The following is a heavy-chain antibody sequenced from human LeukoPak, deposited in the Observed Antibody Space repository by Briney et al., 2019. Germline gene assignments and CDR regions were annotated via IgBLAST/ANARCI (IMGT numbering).Heavy chain of an antibody. D-gene: IGHD3-22*01. CDR2: SYYSGTI. CDR1: GGSISSCY. V-gene: IGHV4-59*08. CDR3: ARGVSYYDSSGYYNEYFQH. Sequence: PSETLSLTCTVSGGSISSCYWNWIRQSPGKGLEWIGYSYYSGTINYNPSLKSRVTISVDTSKNQFSLKLSSVTAADTAVYYCARGVSYYDSSGYYNEYFQHWGQGTLVTVSS. J-gene: IGHJ1*01.